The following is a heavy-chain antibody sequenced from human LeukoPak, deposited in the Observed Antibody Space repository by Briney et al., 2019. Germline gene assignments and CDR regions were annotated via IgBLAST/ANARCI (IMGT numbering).Heavy chain of an antibody. CDR2: ISSSSSYI. Sequence: GGSLRLSCAASGFTFSSYSMNWVRQAPGKGLEWVPSISSSSSYIYYADSVKGRFTISRDNAKNSLYLQMNSLRAEDTAVYYCARRFSRSRRSWFDPWGQGTLVTVSS. CDR1: GFTFSSYS. J-gene: IGHJ5*02. CDR3: ARRFSRSRRSWFDP. V-gene: IGHV3-21*01. D-gene: IGHD6-13*01.